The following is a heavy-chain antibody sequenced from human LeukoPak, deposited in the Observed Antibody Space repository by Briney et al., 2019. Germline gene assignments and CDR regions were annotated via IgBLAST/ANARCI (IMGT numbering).Heavy chain of an antibody. Sequence: AGGSLRLSCAASGFDLGTYAMHWVRQAPGKGLEWVAVISYDGRNKHYPDSVKGRFTISRDISTDTLWLQMDSLRTEDTAVYYCAKGPLRGTAAAIDYWGQGTLVTVSS. CDR1: GFDLGTYA. CDR2: ISYDGRNK. D-gene: IGHD2-2*01. J-gene: IGHJ4*02. V-gene: IGHV3-30*18. CDR3: AKGPLRGTAAAIDY.